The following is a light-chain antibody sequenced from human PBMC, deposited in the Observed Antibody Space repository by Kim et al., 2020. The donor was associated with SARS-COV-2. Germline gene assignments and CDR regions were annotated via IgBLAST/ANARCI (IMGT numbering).Light chain of an antibody. V-gene: IGLV3-1*01. CDR1: RLGDKY. Sequence: SYELTQPPSVSVSPGQTASIPCTGDRLGDKYAYWYQQKPGQSPVLVIYKDRKRPSGIPERFSGSSSGNTATLTISGTQATDEAAYFCQAWDTSTVVFGGGTKLTVL. CDR3: QAWDTSTVV. J-gene: IGLJ2*01. CDR2: KDR.